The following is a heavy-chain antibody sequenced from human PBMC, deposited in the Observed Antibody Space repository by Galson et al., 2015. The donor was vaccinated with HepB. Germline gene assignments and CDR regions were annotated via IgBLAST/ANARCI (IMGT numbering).Heavy chain of an antibody. CDR1: GGSISSGDSY. Sequence: TLSLTCTVSGGSISSGDSYWSWIRQSPGEGLEWIGDIYYSGSTYYNPSLKSRVTISVDTSQNQFSLKLSSVTAADTAVYYCARPLVVIAALGNYSYYYGMDCWGEGTRGTVST. CDR2: IYYSGST. J-gene: IGHJ6*04. CDR3: ARPLVVIAALGNYSYYYGMDC. D-gene: IGHD2-15*01. V-gene: IGHV4-30-4*01.